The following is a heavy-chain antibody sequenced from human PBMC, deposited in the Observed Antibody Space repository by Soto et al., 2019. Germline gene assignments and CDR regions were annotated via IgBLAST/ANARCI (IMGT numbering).Heavy chain of an antibody. Sequence: GGSLRLSCAASGFTFSSYAMSWVRQAPGKGLEWVSALSGGGGRTYYADSVKGRFTISRDNSKNTLYLQMNSRRAEDTAVYYSAKLRYGGNSAYFDSWGQGTLVTVSS. CDR1: GFTFSSYA. CDR2: LSGGGGRT. CDR3: AKLRYGGNSAYFDS. J-gene: IGHJ4*02. V-gene: IGHV3-23*01. D-gene: IGHD4-17*01.